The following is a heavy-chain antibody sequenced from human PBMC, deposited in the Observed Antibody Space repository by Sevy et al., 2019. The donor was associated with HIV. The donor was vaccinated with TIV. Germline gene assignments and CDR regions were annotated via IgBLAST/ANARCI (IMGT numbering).Heavy chain of an antibody. CDR3: TRGAHSLDY. CDR1: GDSVSSNRAA. J-gene: IGHJ4*02. V-gene: IGHV6-1*01. CDR2: TYYRSKWYT. D-gene: IGHD2-15*01. Sequence: QSQTHSLTCVISGDSVSSNRAAWNWIRQSPSRGLEWLGRTYYRSKWYTDYAVSVKSRITINPDTSKNQVSLQLNSVTPEDTAVYYCTRGAHSLDYWGQGTLVTVSS.